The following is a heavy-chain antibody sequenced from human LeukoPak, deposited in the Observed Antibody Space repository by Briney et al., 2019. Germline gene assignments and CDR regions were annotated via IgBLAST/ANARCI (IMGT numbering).Heavy chain of an antibody. D-gene: IGHD1-26*01. CDR3: TRGPLSGSSRDY. Sequence: ASVKVSCKASGYTFTGYDINWVRQATGQGLEWMGWMNPNTGDTGNAQKFQGRVTMTRNSSIDTAYMELSGLRSEDTAVYYCTRGPLSGSSRDYWGQGTLLTVSS. J-gene: IGHJ4*02. CDR1: GYTFTGYD. CDR2: MNPNTGDT. V-gene: IGHV1-8*01.